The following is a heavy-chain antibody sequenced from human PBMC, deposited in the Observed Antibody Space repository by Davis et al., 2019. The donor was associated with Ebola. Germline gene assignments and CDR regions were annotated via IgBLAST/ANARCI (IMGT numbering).Heavy chain of an antibody. CDR1: GFTFSSYA. D-gene: IGHD3-16*01. Sequence: GEFLKISCAASGFTFSSYAMSWVRQAPGKGLEWVSAIITGGSTYYADSVKGRFTISRDSSKTTLYLQMNSLRAEDTALYYCAKSYGVTSGYFDLWGQGTQVTVSS. V-gene: IGHV3-23*01. CDR2: IITGGST. CDR3: AKSYGVTSGYFDL. J-gene: IGHJ4*02.